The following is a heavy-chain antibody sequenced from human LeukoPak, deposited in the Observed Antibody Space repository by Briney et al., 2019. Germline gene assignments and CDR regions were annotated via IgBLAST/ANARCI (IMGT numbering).Heavy chain of an antibody. D-gene: IGHD1-20*01. J-gene: IGHJ2*01. V-gene: IGHV3-33*01. Sequence: PGGSPRLSRAAAGFTLSYYGMHCGRQAPGKGLEWVADIWSDGIGKYYADSVKGRFTISRDSSKNTVSLQMNSLRAEDTGVYFCARDADVTATYWYFDLWGRGTLVTVSS. CDR3: ARDADVTATYWYFDL. CDR2: IWSDGIGK. CDR1: GFTLSYYG.